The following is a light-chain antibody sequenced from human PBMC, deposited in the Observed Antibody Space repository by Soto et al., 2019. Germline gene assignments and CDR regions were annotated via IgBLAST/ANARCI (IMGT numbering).Light chain of an antibody. CDR1: QSVRSN. Sequence: EIVMTQPPATLSVSPGERATLSCRASQSVRSNLAWYQQKPGQAPRLLIYGASTRATVIPARFSGSGSGTEFTLIISSLQSEDFAVYYCQQYNNWPPWTFGQGTKVEI. V-gene: IGKV3-15*01. CDR2: GAS. CDR3: QQYNNWPPWT. J-gene: IGKJ1*01.